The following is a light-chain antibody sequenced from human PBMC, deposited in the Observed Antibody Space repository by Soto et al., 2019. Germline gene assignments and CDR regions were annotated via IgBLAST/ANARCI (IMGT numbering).Light chain of an antibody. V-gene: IGKV3-20*01. CDR3: QQYGSSPTYT. CDR1: QRVSSSY. CDR2: GAS. Sequence: EIVLTQSPGTLSLSRGERATLSCRASQRVSSSYLAWHQQKPGQDPSLLIYGASSRATGIPDRFSGSGSGTAFNLTISRLEPEDFAVYYCQQYGSSPTYTFGQGTKLEIK. J-gene: IGKJ2*01.